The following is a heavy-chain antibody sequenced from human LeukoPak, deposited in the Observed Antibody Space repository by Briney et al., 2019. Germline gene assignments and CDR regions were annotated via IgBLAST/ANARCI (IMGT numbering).Heavy chain of an antibody. Sequence: GGSLRLSCAASGFTFSDYYMSWIRQAPGKGLEWVSYISSSGNTIYYADSVKGRFTIPRDNAKDSLYLQMNSLRAEDTAVYYCARCGPQRDWYFGLWGRGTLVTVSS. J-gene: IGHJ2*01. D-gene: IGHD4-17*01. V-gene: IGHV3-11*01. CDR2: ISSSGNTI. CDR1: GFTFSDYY. CDR3: ARCGPQRDWYFGL.